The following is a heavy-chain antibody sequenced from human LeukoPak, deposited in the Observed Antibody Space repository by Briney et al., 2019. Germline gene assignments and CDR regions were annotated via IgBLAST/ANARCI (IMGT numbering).Heavy chain of an antibody. Sequence: GGSLRLSCAVSGFTFSSDYMSWVRQAPGKGLEWVSVIYAGGNTFYADSVKGRFTISRENAKNSLYLQMNSLRAEDTAMYYCARQKQSHGNFDYWGQGTLVTVSS. D-gene: IGHD1-26*01. CDR3: ARQKQSHGNFDY. CDR1: GFTFSSDY. J-gene: IGHJ4*02. V-gene: IGHV3-53*01. CDR2: IYAGGNT.